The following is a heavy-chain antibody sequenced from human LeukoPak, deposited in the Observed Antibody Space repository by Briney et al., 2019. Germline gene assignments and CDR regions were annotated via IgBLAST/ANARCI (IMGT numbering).Heavy chain of an antibody. V-gene: IGHV4-34*01. Sequence: SETLSLTCAVYGGSFSGYYWSWIRQPPGKGLEWIGEINHSGSTSYNPSLKSRVTISVDTSKNQFSLKLSSVTAADTAVYYCARKSGHFDYWGQGTLVTVSS. CDR2: INHSGST. CDR3: ARKSGHFDY. CDR1: GGSFSGYY. J-gene: IGHJ4*02. D-gene: IGHD3-10*01.